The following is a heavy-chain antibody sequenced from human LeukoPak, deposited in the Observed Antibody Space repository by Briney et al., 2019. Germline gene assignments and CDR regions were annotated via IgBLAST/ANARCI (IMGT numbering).Heavy chain of an antibody. J-gene: IGHJ4*02. CDR1: GYTFTSYG. CDR3: ARGFPPRRNYDSSGYYSYYFDH. CDR2: ISAYNGYT. D-gene: IGHD3-22*01. Sequence: GASVKVSCKASGYTFTSYGFNWVRQAPGQGLEWMGWISAYNGYTHFAQKFQGRVTMTTDTSTSTAYMELRSLRSDDTAVYYCARGFPPRRNYDSSGYYSYYFDHWGQGTLVTVSS. V-gene: IGHV1-18*01.